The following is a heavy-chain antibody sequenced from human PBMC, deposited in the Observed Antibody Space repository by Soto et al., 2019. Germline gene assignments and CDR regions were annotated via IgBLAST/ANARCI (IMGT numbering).Heavy chain of an antibody. V-gene: IGHV3-30-3*01. CDR2: ISYDGSNK. J-gene: IGHJ6*02. D-gene: IGHD3-16*02. CDR3: ARDRTYLFIAAYYYYGMDV. Sequence: VGSLRHSCAASGFPCSSYAMHWVRQAPGKGLEWVAVISYDGSNKYYADSVKGRFTISRDNSKNTLYLQMNSLRAEDTAVYYCARDRTYLFIAAYYYYGMDVWGQGTTVTVSS. CDR1: GFPCSSYA.